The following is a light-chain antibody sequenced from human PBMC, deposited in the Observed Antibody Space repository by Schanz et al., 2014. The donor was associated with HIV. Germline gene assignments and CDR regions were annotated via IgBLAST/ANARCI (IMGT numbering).Light chain of an antibody. CDR3: QQYNNWPRT. J-gene: IGKJ5*01. CDR2: DAS. V-gene: IGKV3D-20*02. CDR1: QSVSDNY. Sequence: EIVLTQSPATLSLSPGERATLSCRASQSVSDNYLAWYQQRPGQAPRLLIYDASSRATGIPDRFSGSGSGTDFTLTISSLQSEDFAVYYCQQYNNWPRTFGQGTRLEIK.